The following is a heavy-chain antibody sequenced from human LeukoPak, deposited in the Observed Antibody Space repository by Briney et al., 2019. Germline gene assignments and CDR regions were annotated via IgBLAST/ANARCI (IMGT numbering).Heavy chain of an antibody. D-gene: IGHD2-15*01. J-gene: IGHJ3*02. CDR1: GYTFTSYY. V-gene: IGHV1-46*01. Sequence: ASVMVSCKASGYTFTSYYMHWVRQAPGQGLEWMGIINPSGGSTSYAQKFQGRVTMTRDTSTSTVYMELSSLRSEDTAVYYCARAGGSFDAFDIWGQGAMVTVSS. CDR2: INPSGGST. CDR3: ARAGGSFDAFDI.